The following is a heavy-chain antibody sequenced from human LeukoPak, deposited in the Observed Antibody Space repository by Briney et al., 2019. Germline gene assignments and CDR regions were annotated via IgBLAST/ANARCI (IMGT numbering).Heavy chain of an antibody. Sequence: ASVKVSCKASGYTFTGYYMHWVRQAPGQGLEWMGWINPNSGGTNYAQKFQGRVTMTRDTSISTAYMELSRLRSDDTAVYYCARAHYDFWSGYSPPGYWGQGTLVTVSS. CDR3: ARAHYDFWSGYSPPGY. D-gene: IGHD3-3*01. CDR2: INPNSGGT. CDR1: GYTFTGYY. J-gene: IGHJ4*02. V-gene: IGHV1-2*02.